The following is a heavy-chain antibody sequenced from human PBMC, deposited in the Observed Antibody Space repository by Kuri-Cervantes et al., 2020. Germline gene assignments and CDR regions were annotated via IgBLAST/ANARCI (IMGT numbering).Heavy chain of an antibody. CDR3: APRAPRSGRSGMDV. J-gene: IGHJ6*02. D-gene: IGHD3-10*01. CDR1: GFTFSSYA. CDR2: ISYDGSNK. Sequence: SLQIPCAASGFTFSSYAMHWVRQAPGKGLEWVAVISYDGSNKYYADSVKGRFTISRDNSKNTLYLQMNSLRAEDTAVYYCAPRAPRSGRSGMDVWGQGTTVTVSS. V-gene: IGHV3-30-3*01.